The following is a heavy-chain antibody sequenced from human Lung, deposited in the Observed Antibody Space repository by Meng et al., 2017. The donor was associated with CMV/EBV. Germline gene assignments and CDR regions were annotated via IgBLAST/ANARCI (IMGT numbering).Heavy chain of an antibody. Sequence: QAQLHGSGPGLGKPAGTLSLTCAVSGGSISSSNWWSWVRQPPGKGLEWIGEIYYSGSTNYNPSLKSRVTISVDKSKNQFSLKLSSVTAADTAVYYCASFPPPGKQWLVTDYWGQGTLVTVSS. V-gene: IGHV4-4*02. D-gene: IGHD6-19*01. J-gene: IGHJ4*02. CDR3: ASFPPPGKQWLVTDY. CDR2: IYYSGST. CDR1: GGSISSSNW.